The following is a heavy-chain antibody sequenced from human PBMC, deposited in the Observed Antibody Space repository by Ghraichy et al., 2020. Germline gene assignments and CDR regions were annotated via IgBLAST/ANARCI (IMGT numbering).Heavy chain of an antibody. V-gene: IGHV4-61*02. D-gene: IGHD1-1*01. CDR2: IYPSGTT. CDR1: GGSLSSGNYY. CDR3: ARADKTLDDGFDF. J-gene: IGHJ3*01. Sequence: SETLSLTCTISGGSLSSGNYYWSWVRRPTGKGLEWIGRIYPSGTTNYNPSLKSRVTISGDTSKNQFSLNLNAVPAADTAVYYCARADKTLDDGFDFWGQGTVVTASS.